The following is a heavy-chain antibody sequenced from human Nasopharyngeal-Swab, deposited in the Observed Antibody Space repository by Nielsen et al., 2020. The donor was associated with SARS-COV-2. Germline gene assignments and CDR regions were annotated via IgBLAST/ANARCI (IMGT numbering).Heavy chain of an antibody. CDR2: ISGSGGST. J-gene: IGHJ5*02. Sequence: GASLQISCAASGFTFSSYAMGWVRQTPGKGLEWVSAISGSGGSTYYADSVKGRYTISRDNSKNTLYLQMNSLRAEDTAVYYCAKDGVYGSGSYSWFDPWGQGTLVTVSS. D-gene: IGHD3-10*01. CDR1: GFTFSSYA. CDR3: AKDGVYGSGSYSWFDP. V-gene: IGHV3-23*01.